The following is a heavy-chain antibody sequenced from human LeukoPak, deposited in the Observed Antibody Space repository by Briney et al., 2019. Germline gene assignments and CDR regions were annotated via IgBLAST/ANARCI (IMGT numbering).Heavy chain of an antibody. CDR3: ARASCGGGTCYDSRGWFDP. CDR1: GGSISSYY. CDR2: IHTSGST. Sequence: SETLSLTCTVSGGSISSYYWSWIRQPAGKGLEWIGRIHTSGSTNCNPSLKSRVTMSVDTSKNQFSLKLRSVTAADTAVYYCARASCGGGTCYDSRGWFDPWGQGTLVTVSS. V-gene: IGHV4-4*07. J-gene: IGHJ5*02. D-gene: IGHD2-15*01.